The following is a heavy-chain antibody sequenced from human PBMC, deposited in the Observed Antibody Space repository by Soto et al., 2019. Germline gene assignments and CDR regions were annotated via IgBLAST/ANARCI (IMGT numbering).Heavy chain of an antibody. CDR1: GYTFTSYA. CDR2: INAGNGNT. V-gene: IGHV1-3*01. Sequence: GASVKVSCKASGYTFTSYAMHWVRQAPGQRLEWMGWINAGNGNTKYSQKFQGRVTITRDTSASTAYMELSSLRSEDTAVYYCARQIRGGSSSGTFDPWGQGTLVTVSS. J-gene: IGHJ5*02. D-gene: IGHD1-1*01. CDR3: ARQIRGGSSSGTFDP.